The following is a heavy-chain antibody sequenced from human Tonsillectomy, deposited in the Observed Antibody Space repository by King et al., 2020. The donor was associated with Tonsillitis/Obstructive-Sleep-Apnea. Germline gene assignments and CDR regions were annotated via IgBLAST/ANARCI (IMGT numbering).Heavy chain of an antibody. V-gene: IGHV3-23*04. Sequence: DVQLVESGGGLVQPGGSLRLSCAASGFTFSSYAMSWVRQAPGKGLEWVSAISGSGGSTYYADSVKGRFTISRDNSKNTLYLQMNSLRAEDTAVYYCAKPTLEYEVWSGGGDVQHWGQGTLVTVSS. J-gene: IGHJ1*01. CDR2: ISGSGGST. CDR3: AKPTLEYEVWSGGGDVQH. D-gene: IGHD3-3*01. CDR1: GFTFSSYA.